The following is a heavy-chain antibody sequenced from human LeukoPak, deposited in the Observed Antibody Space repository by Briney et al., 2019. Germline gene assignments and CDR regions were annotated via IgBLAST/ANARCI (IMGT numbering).Heavy chain of an antibody. J-gene: IGHJ6*02. Sequence: ASVKVSCKASGGTFSSYAISWVRQAPGQGLEWMGRIIPILGIANYAQKFQGRVTITADKSTSTAYMELSSLRSEDTAVYYCARDPSYYGMDVWGQGTTVTVSS. CDR3: ARDPSYYGMDV. V-gene: IGHV1-69*04. CDR2: IIPILGIA. CDR1: GGTFSSYA.